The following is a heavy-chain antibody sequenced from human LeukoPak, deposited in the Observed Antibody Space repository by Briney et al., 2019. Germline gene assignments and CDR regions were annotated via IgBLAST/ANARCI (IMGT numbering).Heavy chain of an antibody. Sequence: SVKVSCKASGGTFSSYAISWVRQAPGQGLEWMGGIIPIFGTANYAQKFQGRVTITTDESTSAAYMELSSLRSEDTAVYYCASHSSGWYGRFDPWGQGTLVTVSS. CDR2: IIPIFGTA. J-gene: IGHJ5*02. CDR3: ASHSSGWYGRFDP. CDR1: GGTFSSYA. V-gene: IGHV1-69*05. D-gene: IGHD6-19*01.